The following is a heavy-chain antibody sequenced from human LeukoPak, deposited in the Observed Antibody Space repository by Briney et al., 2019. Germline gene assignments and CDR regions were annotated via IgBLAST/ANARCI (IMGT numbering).Heavy chain of an antibody. V-gene: IGHV1-8*03. CDR2: MNPNSGNT. CDR3: ARGSKDYDFWSGYYFSYYYYMDV. D-gene: IGHD3-3*01. Sequence: ASVKVSCKASGYTFTSYDINWVRQATGQGLEWMGWMNPNSGNTGYAQKFQGRVTITRNTSISTAYMELSSLRSEDTAVYYCARGSKDYDFWSGYYFSYYYYMDVWGKGTTVTVSS. J-gene: IGHJ6*03. CDR1: GYTFTSYD.